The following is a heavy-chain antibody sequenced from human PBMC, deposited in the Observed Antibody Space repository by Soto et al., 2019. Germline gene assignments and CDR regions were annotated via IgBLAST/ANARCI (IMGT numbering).Heavy chain of an antibody. CDR2: TIPILSMS. Sequence: QMVKSGAEVKKPGSSVKVSYTASGDTFSRSTLSWVRQAPGQGLEWMGRTIPILSMSDYAQKFQGRVSITADKSTSTVYMELSRLRSEDTAVYYCATNYGSGSAHIDNWGQGTLVTVSS. J-gene: IGHJ4*02. CDR1: GDTFSRST. V-gene: IGHV1-69*02. CDR3: ATNYGSGSAHIDN. D-gene: IGHD3-10*01.